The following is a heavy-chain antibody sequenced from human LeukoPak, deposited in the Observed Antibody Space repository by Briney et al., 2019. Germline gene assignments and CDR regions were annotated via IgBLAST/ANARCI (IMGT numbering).Heavy chain of an antibody. J-gene: IGHJ5*02. CDR3: ARDLTRLVPRFDP. Sequence: AASVKVSCKASGYTFTSYGISWVRQAPGQGLEWMGWISTYNGNTNYAQKLQGRVTMTTDTSTSTAYMELRSLRSDDTAVYYCARDLTRLVPRFDPWGQGTLVTVSS. D-gene: IGHD6-6*01. CDR2: ISTYNGNT. V-gene: IGHV1-18*01. CDR1: GYTFTSYG.